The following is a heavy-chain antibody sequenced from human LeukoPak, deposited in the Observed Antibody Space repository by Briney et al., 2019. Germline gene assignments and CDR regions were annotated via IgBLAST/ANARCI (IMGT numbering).Heavy chain of an antibody. D-gene: IGHD6-19*01. Sequence: TGGSLRLSCAASGFTFSGYWMTWVRQAPGKGLEWVANIRQDGSEKYYVDSVKGRFTISRDNAKNSLYPQMNSLRAEDTAEYYCATSYSSGWSSYWGQGTLVTVSS. J-gene: IGHJ4*02. V-gene: IGHV3-7*03. CDR2: IRQDGSEK. CDR3: ATSYSSGWSSY. CDR1: GFTFSGYW.